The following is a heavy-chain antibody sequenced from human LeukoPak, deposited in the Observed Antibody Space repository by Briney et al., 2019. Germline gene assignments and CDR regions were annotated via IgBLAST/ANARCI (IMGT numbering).Heavy chain of an antibody. V-gene: IGHV1-2*02. Sequence: ASVKVSCKASGYTFTGYYIHWVRQAPGQGLEWMGWVNPDSGGTNYAQKFQGRVTMTRDTSTSTVYMELSSLRSEDTAVYYCARDYYYDSSGYFGYWGQGTLVTVSS. D-gene: IGHD3-22*01. J-gene: IGHJ4*02. CDR3: ARDYYYDSSGYFGY. CDR2: VNPDSGGT. CDR1: GYTFTGYY.